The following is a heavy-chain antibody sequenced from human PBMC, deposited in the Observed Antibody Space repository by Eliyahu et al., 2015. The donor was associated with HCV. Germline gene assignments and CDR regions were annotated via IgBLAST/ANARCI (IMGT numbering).Heavy chain of an antibody. D-gene: IGHD3-10*01. J-gene: IGHJ6*02. CDR3: ARVGLRGGGMDV. CDR1: GGSISSYY. V-gene: IGHV4-4*07. Sequence: QVQLQESGPGLVKPSETLSLTCTVSGGSISSYYWSWIRQPAGKGLECIGRIYTTGSTNYNPSLKSRVTMSVDTSKNQFSLRLNSVTAADTAVYYCARVGLRGGGMDVWGQGTTVTVSS. CDR2: IYTTGST.